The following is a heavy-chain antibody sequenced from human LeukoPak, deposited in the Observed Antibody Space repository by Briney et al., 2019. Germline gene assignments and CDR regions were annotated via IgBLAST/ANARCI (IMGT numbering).Heavy chain of an antibody. J-gene: IGHJ4*02. Sequence: SETLSLTCTVSGGSISSYYWSWIRQPPGKGLEWIGYIYYSGSTNYNPSLKSRVTISVDTSKNQFSLKLSPVTAADTAVYYCLRDQDCSGGDCQVCWGQGTLVTVSS. V-gene: IGHV4-59*01. CDR1: GGSISSYY. CDR2: IYYSGST. D-gene: IGHD2-15*01. CDR3: LRDQDCSGGDCQVC.